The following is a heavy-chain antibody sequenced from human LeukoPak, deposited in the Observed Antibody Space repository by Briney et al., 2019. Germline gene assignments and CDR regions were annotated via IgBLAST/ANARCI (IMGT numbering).Heavy chain of an antibody. CDR3: ARGEYSSGWRSWFDP. CDR1: GFTFSSYA. J-gene: IGHJ5*02. Sequence: PGGSLRLSCAVSGFTFSSYAMSWVRQAPGKGLEWFSSISGSGVSTYYADSVKGRFTVSRDNSKNTLYLQMNSLRAEDTAVYYCARGEYSSGWRSWFDPWGQGTLVTVSS. CDR2: ISGSGVST. V-gene: IGHV3-23*01. D-gene: IGHD6-19*01.